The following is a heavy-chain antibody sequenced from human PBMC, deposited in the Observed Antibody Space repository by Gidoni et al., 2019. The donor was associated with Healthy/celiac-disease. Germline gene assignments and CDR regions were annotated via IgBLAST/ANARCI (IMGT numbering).Heavy chain of an antibody. CDR3: ASSTTRGYSGYPTRFDY. CDR1: GGTFSSYA. D-gene: IGHD5-12*01. V-gene: IGHV1-69*09. CDR2: IIPILDIT. J-gene: IGHJ4*02. Sequence: QVQLVQSWAEVEKPASSVKVSCKASGGTFSSYAFSWVRQAPGQGLEWMGRIIPILDITNYAKNFQGRVTITDDKFTSRAYMMLSSLRSEDTAVYYCASSTTRGYSGYPTRFDYWGQGTLVTVSS.